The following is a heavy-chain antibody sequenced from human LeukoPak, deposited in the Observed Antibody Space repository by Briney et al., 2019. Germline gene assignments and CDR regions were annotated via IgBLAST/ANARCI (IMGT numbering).Heavy chain of an antibody. CDR2: IKQDGSEK. Sequence: PGGSLRLSRAASGFTFSSYWMSWVRQAPGKGLGWVANIKQDGSEKYYVDSVKGRFTISRDNAKNSLYLQMNSLRAEDTAVYYCARDHEAAAGVYYYYGMDVWGQGTTVTVSS. CDR1: GFTFSSYW. J-gene: IGHJ6*02. D-gene: IGHD6-13*01. CDR3: ARDHEAAAGVYYYYGMDV. V-gene: IGHV3-7*01.